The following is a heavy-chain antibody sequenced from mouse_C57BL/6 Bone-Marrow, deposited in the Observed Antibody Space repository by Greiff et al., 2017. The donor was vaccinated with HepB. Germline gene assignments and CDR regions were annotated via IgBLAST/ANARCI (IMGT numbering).Heavy chain of an antibody. V-gene: IGHV12-3*01. Sequence: VQLQQSGPGLVKPSQSLFLTCSITGFPITSGYYWIWIRQSPGKPLEWMGYITHSGETFYNPSLQSPISITRETSKNQFFLQLNSVTTEDTAMYYCAGGIYYDSPLDYWGQGTTLTVSS. CDR2: ITHSGET. D-gene: IGHD2-4*01. CDR3: AGGIYYDSPLDY. CDR1: GFPITSGYY. J-gene: IGHJ2*01.